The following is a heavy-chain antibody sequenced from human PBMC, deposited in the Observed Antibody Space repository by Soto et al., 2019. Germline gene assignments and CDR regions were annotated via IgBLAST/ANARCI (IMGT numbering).Heavy chain of an antibody. V-gene: IGHV3-73*02. Sequence: EVQLVESGGGLVQPGGSLKLSCAASGFTFSGSAMHWVRQASGKGLEWVGRIRSKANSYATAYAASVKGRYTISRDDSKNSGSLQMNSLKTEDRAVYYWTRRGSSGSDYWGQGTLVTVSS. J-gene: IGHJ4*02. CDR1: GFTFSGSA. CDR3: TRRGSSGSDY. CDR2: IRSKANSYAT. D-gene: IGHD6-19*01.